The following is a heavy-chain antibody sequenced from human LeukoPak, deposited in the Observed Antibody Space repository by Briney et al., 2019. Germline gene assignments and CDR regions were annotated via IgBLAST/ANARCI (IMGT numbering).Heavy chain of an antibody. CDR3: ARPTNAGIASEFDY. J-gene: IGHJ4*02. CDR1: GYSFTSYW. Sequence: GEPLKISRKGSGYSFTSYWIGWVRQMPGKGLEWMGIIYPGDSDTRYSPSFQGQVTISADKSIGTAYLQWSSLKASDTAMYYCARPTNAGIASEFDYWGQGTLVTVSS. V-gene: IGHV5-51*01. CDR2: IYPGDSDT. D-gene: IGHD6-13*01.